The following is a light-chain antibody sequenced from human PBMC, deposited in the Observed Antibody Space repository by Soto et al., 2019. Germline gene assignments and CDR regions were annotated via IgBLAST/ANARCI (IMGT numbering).Light chain of an antibody. CDR1: SSNIGAGYD. V-gene: IGLV1-40*01. CDR3: QSYDSSLSGSYV. Sequence: QSVLTQPPSVSGAPGQRVTISCTGSSSNIGAGYDVHWYQRLPGTAPKVLIYSNNNRPSGVPDRFSGSKSGTSASLAITGLQAEDEADYYCQSYDSSLSGSYVFVTGTKLTVL. J-gene: IGLJ1*01. CDR2: SNN.